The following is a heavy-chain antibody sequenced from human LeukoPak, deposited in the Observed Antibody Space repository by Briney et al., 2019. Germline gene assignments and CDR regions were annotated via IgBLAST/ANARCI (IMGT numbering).Heavy chain of an antibody. V-gene: IGHV5-51*01. CDR1: GYSFTSYW. CDR3: ARLPPPIIAVAGSYYYGMDV. J-gene: IGHJ6*02. CDR2: IYPGDSDT. D-gene: IGHD6-19*01. Sequence: GESLKISCKGSGYSFTSYWIGWVRQMPGKGLEWMGIIYPGDSDTRYSPSFQGQVTISADKSISTAYLQWSSLKASDTAMCYCARLPPPIIAVAGSYYYGMDVWGQGTTVTVSS.